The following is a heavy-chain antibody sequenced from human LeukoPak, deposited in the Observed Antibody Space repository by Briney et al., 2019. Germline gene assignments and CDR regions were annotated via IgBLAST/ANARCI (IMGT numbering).Heavy chain of an antibody. CDR1: GFTFSSYT. CDR2: ISSSSTYI. V-gene: IGHV3-21*01. J-gene: IGHJ4*02. D-gene: IGHD2-8*01. CDR3: ARDGCNGVRCFPWDY. Sequence: PGGSLRLSCAASGFTFSSYTMNWVRQAPGKGLEWVSSISSSSTYIYYAHSGKGRFTISRDNSKRSLYLQMNRLRAADTAVYYCARDGCNGVRCFPWDYWGQATLVTVYS.